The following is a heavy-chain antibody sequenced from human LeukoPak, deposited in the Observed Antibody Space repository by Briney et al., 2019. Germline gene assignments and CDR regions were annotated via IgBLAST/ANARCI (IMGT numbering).Heavy chain of an antibody. Sequence: PGGSLRLSCAASGFTFDDYAMHWVRQAPGKGLEWVSGISWNSGSIGYADSVKGRFTISRDNAKNSLYLQMNGLRAEDTALYYCAKGKDYYYMDVWGKGTTVTVSS. V-gene: IGHV3-9*01. J-gene: IGHJ6*03. CDR3: AKGKDYYYMDV. CDR2: ISWNSGSI. CDR1: GFTFDDYA.